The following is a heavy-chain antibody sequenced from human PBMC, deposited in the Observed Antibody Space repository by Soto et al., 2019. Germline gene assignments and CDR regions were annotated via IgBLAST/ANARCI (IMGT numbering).Heavy chain of an antibody. CDR3: ARGRTIYDSSGYYPPQFDY. Sequence: GESLKISCKGSGYSFTSYWISWVRQMPGKGLEWMGIIYPGDSDIRYSPSFEGQVTISADKSISTAYLQWSSLKASDTAMYYCARGRTIYDSSGYYPPQFDYWGQGTLVTVSS. CDR2: IYPGDSDI. V-gene: IGHV5-51*01. D-gene: IGHD3-22*01. CDR1: GYSFTSYW. J-gene: IGHJ4*02.